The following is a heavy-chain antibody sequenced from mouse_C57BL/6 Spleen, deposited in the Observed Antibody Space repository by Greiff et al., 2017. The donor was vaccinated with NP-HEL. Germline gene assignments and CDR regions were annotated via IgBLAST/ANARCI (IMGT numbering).Heavy chain of an antibody. D-gene: IGHD1-2*01. CDR3: ARDTTAFDY. CDR2: ISSGGSYT. Sequence: EVMLVESGGDLVKPGGSLKLSCAASGFTFSSYGMSWVRQTPDKRLEWVATISSGGSYTYYPDSVKGRFTISRDNAKNTLYLQMSSLKSEDTAMYYCARDTTAFDYWGQGTTLTVSS. V-gene: IGHV5-6*01. J-gene: IGHJ2*01. CDR1: GFTFSSYG.